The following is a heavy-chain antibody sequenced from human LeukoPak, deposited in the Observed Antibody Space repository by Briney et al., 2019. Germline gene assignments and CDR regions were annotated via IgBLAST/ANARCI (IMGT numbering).Heavy chain of an antibody. CDR1: GYTFTSYY. D-gene: IGHD2-2*01. CDR3: ATCSSTSCSDDAFDI. Sequence: PAASVKVSCKASGYTFTSYYMHWVRQAPGQGLEWMGIINPSGGSTSYAQKFQGRVTMTRDTSTSTVYMELSSLRSEDTAVYYCATCSSTSCSDDAFDIWGQGTMVTVSS. J-gene: IGHJ3*02. V-gene: IGHV1-46*01. CDR2: INPSGGST.